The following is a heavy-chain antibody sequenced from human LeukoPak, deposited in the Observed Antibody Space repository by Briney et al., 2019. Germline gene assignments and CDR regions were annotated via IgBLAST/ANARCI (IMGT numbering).Heavy chain of an antibody. V-gene: IGHV1-2*02. D-gene: IGHD1-20*01. Sequence: ASVKVSCKASGYTFTGYNMHWVRQAPGQGLEWMGWINPNSGGTNYAQKFQGRVTMTRDTSISTAYMELSNLRSDDTAIYYCARDNWNDLSFDYWGQGTLVTVSS. CDR3: ARDNWNDLSFDY. J-gene: IGHJ4*02. CDR2: INPNSGGT. CDR1: GYTFTGYN.